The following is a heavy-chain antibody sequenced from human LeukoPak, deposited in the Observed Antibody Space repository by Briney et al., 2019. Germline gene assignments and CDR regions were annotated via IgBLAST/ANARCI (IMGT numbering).Heavy chain of an antibody. D-gene: IGHD3-16*01. J-gene: IGHJ6*02. V-gene: IGHV3-7*03. Sequence: GGSLRLSCAASGFTFSTYWMNWARQAPGKGLEWVASINHNGNVNYYVDSVKGRFTISRDNAKNSLYLQMSNLRAEDAAVYFCARGGGLDVWGQGATVTVSS. CDR3: ARGGGLDV. CDR2: INHNGNVN. CDR1: GFTFSTYW.